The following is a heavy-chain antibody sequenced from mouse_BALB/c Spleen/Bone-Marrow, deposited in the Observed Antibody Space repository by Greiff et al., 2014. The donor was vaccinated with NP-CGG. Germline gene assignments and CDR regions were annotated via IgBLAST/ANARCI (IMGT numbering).Heavy chain of an antibody. CDR1: GYSITSDYA. Sequence: EVQLQQSGPGLVKPSQSLSLTCTVTGYSITSDYAWNWIRQFPGNKLEWMGYISYGGSTSYNPSLKSRISITRDTSKSQFFLQLNSVTTEDTATYYCARYDYDGVDYWGQGTTLTVSS. J-gene: IGHJ2*01. V-gene: IGHV3-2*02. CDR3: ARYDYDGVDY. D-gene: IGHD2-4*01. CDR2: ISYGGST.